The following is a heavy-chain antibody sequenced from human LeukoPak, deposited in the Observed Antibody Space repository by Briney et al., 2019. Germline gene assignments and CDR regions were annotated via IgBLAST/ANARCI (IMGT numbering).Heavy chain of an antibody. Sequence: PGRCLRLSCAASAFTFISYGMDWVRQAPGKGLEWVAVISYDGSNKYYADSVKGRFTISRDNSKNTLYLQMNSLRAEDTAVYYCAKDGALGVINYWGQGTLVTVSS. CDR2: ISYDGSNK. CDR3: AKDGALGVINY. J-gene: IGHJ4*02. V-gene: IGHV3-30*18. D-gene: IGHD2-21*01. CDR1: AFTFISYG.